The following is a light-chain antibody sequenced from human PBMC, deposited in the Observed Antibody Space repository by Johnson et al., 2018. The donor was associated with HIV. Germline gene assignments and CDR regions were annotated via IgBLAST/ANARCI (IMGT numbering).Light chain of an antibody. J-gene: IGLJ1*01. CDR3: GTWDSSMSANV. CDR2: DNN. Sequence: QSVLTQPPSVSAAPGQKVAISCSGSSSNIGNNYVSWYQQLPGTAPKLLIYDNNKRPSGIPDRFSGSKSGTSAALGITGVQTGDEADYYCGTWDSSMSANVFGSGPTVTVL. V-gene: IGLV1-51*01. CDR1: SSNIGNNY.